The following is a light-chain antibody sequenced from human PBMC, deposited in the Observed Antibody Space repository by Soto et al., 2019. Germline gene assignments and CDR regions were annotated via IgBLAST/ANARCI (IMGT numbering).Light chain of an antibody. CDR2: DVS. J-gene: IGLJ2*01. V-gene: IGLV2-14*01. Sequence: QSALTQPASVSGSPGQSITISCTGTSSDVGGYVSWYQQHPGKAPKLMIYDVSNRPSGVSNRFSGSKSGNTASLTISGLQAEDEADYYCTSYTSSTTLVVFGGGTKLTVL. CDR1: SSDVGGY. CDR3: TSYTSSTTLVV.